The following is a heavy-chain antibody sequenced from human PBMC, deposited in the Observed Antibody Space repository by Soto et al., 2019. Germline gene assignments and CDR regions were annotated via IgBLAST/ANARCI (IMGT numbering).Heavy chain of an antibody. Sequence: AVSGGCSSILNRCRCVRQPTGKGLEWLGEIYHDGSANYNPSLKSRASLSVDKSKNQFSLTLTSVTAADTAVYYCATFPFLRRSRSYSLAEDFRNWGEGILVTGSS. CDR2: IYHDGSA. V-gene: IGHV4-4*02. J-gene: IGHJ4*03. CDR1: GGCSSILNR. D-gene: IGHD3-3*01. CDR3: ATFPFLRRSRSYSLAEDFRN.